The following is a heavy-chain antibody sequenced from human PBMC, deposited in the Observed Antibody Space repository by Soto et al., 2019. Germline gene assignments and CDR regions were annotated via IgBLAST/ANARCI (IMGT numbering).Heavy chain of an antibody. D-gene: IGHD3-22*01. Sequence: SETLSLTCTVSGGSINNHYWSWIRQPPGKGLEWLGYVYYNGITNYNPSLKSRVTISADKSITTAYLQWSSLKASDTAMYYCAGHPYYDSGGYHLYYFDYWGQGTLVTVSS. CDR2: VYYNGIT. J-gene: IGHJ4*02. CDR1: GGSINNHY. V-gene: IGHV4-59*08. CDR3: AGHPYYDSGGYHLYYFDY.